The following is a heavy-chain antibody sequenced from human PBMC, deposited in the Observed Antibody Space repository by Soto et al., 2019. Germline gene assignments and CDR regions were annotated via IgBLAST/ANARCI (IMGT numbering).Heavy chain of an antibody. Sequence: EVQLVDSGGGLIQPGGSLRLSCAAFGFTVSGNYMNWVRQAPGKGLEWVSTIYSGGNTYYADSVKGRFTISRDNSKNTRYLQMSSLGAEDTAVYYCTRGDGTSDYWGQGTLVTVSS. CDR1: GFTVSGNY. D-gene: IGHD1-1*01. J-gene: IGHJ4*02. CDR2: IYSGGNT. CDR3: TRGDGTSDY. V-gene: IGHV3-53*01.